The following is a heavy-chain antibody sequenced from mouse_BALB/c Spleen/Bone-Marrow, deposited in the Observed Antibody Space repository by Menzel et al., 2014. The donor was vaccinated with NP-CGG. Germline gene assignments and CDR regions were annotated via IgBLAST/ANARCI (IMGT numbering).Heavy chain of an antibody. CDR2: IWAGGST. CDR3: ARDRSYYGMDY. J-gene: IGHJ4*01. CDR1: GFSLTSYG. Sequence: VKLMESGPGPVAPSQSLSITCTVSGFSLTSYGVHWVRQPPGKGLEWLGVIWAGGSTNYNSALMSRLSISKDNTKSQVFLKMNSLQTDDTAMYYCARDRSYYGMDYWGQGTSVTVSS. V-gene: IGHV2-9*02.